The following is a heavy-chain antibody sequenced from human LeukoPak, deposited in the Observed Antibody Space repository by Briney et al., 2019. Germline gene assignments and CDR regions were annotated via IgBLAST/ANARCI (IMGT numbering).Heavy chain of an antibody. J-gene: IGHJ4*02. CDR1: GDSISTYY. CDR3: ASGIVGATDY. CDR2: ICNSGGT. Sequence: SETLSLTCTVSGDSISTYYWSWIRQPPGKGLEWIGCICNSGGTNYNPSLKSRVTISVDTSKNQFSLKLSSVTAADTAVYYCASGIVGATDYWGQGTLVTVSS. V-gene: IGHV4-59*01. D-gene: IGHD1-26*01.